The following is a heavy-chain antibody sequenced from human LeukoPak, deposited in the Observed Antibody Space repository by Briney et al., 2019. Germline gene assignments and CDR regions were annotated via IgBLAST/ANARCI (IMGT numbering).Heavy chain of an antibody. CDR2: ISSSSSYT. D-gene: IGHD3-10*01. V-gene: IGHV3-21*01. CDR1: GFTFSSYS. Sequence: GGSLRLSCAASGFTFSSYSMNWVRQAPGKGLEWVSSISSSSSYTYYADSVKGRFTISRDNAKNSLYLRMNSLRAEDTAVYYCARDEGGEYYYGSGSYNYWGQGTLVTASS. J-gene: IGHJ4*02. CDR3: ARDEGGEYYYGSGSYNY.